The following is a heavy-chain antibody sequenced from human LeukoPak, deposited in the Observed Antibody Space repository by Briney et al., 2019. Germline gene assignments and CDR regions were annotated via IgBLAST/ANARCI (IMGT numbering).Heavy chain of an antibody. J-gene: IGHJ4*02. D-gene: IGHD2-21*02. V-gene: IGHV3-30-3*01. CDR2: ISYDGSNK. Sequence: GGSLRLSCAASGFTFSSYAMHWVRQAPGKGLEWVAGISYDGSNKYYADSVKGRFTISRDNSKNTLYLQMNSLRAEDTAVYYCAREEITGVVVTAIRYWGQGTLVTVSS. CDR1: GFTFSSYA. CDR3: AREEITGVVVTAIRY.